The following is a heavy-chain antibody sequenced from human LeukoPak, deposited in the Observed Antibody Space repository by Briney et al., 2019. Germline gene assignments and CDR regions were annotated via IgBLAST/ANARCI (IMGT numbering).Heavy chain of an antibody. D-gene: IGHD3-22*01. CDR1: GFTFSSYA. J-gene: IGHJ4*02. CDR2: ISGSGSST. V-gene: IGHV3-23*01. Sequence: GGSLRLSCAASGFTFSSYAMSWVRQAPGKGLEWVSAISGSGSSTYYADSVKGRLTISTDNSKSTLYLQMNSLRAEDTALYYCAKHSAMIVVGITSFDYWGQGTLVTVSS. CDR3: AKHSAMIVVGITSFDY.